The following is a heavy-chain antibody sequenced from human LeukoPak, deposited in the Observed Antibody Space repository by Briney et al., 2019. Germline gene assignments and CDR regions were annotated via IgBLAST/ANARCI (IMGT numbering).Heavy chain of an antibody. D-gene: IGHD2-15*01. Sequence: GESLEISCKASGYTFNNYWVVWVRQVPGKGLEYMGIIYAYDSDTKYSTSLQGQVTISVDKSTNTAHLQRRSLQASDTGMYFCASNNRDRGPIDYWGQGTLVTVSP. CDR1: GYTFNNYW. J-gene: IGHJ4*02. V-gene: IGHV5-51*01. CDR3: ASNNRDRGPIDY. CDR2: IYAYDSDT.